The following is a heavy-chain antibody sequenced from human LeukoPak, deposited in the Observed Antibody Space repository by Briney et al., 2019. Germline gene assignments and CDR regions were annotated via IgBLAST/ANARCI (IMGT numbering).Heavy chain of an antibody. V-gene: IGHV4-34*01. Sequence: SETLSLTCAVYGGSFSGYYWSWIRQPPGKGLEWIGEINHRGSTNYNPSLKSRLTKSVDTSKNQFSLTLSSVPAADTAVYYCARGGRMAYQLLFRYSDLWGRGTLVTVSS. D-gene: IGHD2-2*01. CDR1: GGSFSGYY. J-gene: IGHJ2*01. CDR3: ARGGRMAYQLLFRYSDL. CDR2: INHRGST.